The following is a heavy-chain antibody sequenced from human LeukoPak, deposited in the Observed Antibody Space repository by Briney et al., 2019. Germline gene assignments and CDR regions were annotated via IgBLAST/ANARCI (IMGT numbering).Heavy chain of an antibody. CDR1: GFTFSSYV. CDR3: ARDKGASYPSSFDY. J-gene: IGHJ4*02. CDR2: ISYDGSNE. D-gene: IGHD2-2*01. Sequence: GGSLRLSCAASGFTFSSYVMHWVRQAPGKGLEWVAIISYDGSNEYYADSEKGRFTICRDNSKNTLYLQMNSLRAADTAVYYCARDKGASYPSSFDYWGQGTLVTVSS. V-gene: IGHV3-30*04.